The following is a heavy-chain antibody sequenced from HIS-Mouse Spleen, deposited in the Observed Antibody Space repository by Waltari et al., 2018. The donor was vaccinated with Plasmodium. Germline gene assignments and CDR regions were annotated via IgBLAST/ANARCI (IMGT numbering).Heavy chain of an antibody. Sequence: QVQLQQWGAGLLKPSETLSLTCAVSGGSFSVFYLGWIRPPPGKGLEWIGEINHSGSTNYNPSLKSRVTISVDTSKNQFSLKLSSVTAADTAVYYCARVTSSGVYWYFDLWGRGTLVTVSS. CDR3: ARVTSSGVYWYFDL. V-gene: IGHV4-34*01. CDR2: INHSGST. D-gene: IGHD3-3*01. J-gene: IGHJ2*01. CDR1: GGSFSVFY.